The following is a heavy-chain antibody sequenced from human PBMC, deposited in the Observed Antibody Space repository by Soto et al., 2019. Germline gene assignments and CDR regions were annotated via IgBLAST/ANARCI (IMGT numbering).Heavy chain of an antibody. CDR2: IYHSGST. V-gene: IGHV4-4*02. J-gene: IGHJ3*02. CDR1: GGSISSSNW. CDR3: ARDRAVRGVTHDAFDI. D-gene: IGHD3-10*01. Sequence: QVQLQESGPGLVKPSGTLSLTCAVSGGSISSSNWWSWVRQPPGKGLEWIGEIYHSGSTNYNPSLKSRVTISVDKSQNQLSLKLSSVTAADTAVYYCARDRAVRGVTHDAFDIWGQGTMVTVSS.